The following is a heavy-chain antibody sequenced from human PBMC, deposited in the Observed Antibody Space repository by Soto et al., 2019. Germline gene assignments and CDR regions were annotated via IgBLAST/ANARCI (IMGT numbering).Heavy chain of an antibody. CDR3: ARVYYYDSSGEYDAFDI. CDR1: GGSISSGGYY. D-gene: IGHD3-22*01. V-gene: IGHV4-31*03. Sequence: NPSETLSLTCTVSGGSISSGGYYWIWIRQHPGKGLEWIGYIYYSGSTYYNPSLKSRFTISVDTSKNQFSLKLSSVTAADTAVYYCARVYYYDSSGEYDAFDIWGQGTMVTVSS. CDR2: IYYSGST. J-gene: IGHJ3*02.